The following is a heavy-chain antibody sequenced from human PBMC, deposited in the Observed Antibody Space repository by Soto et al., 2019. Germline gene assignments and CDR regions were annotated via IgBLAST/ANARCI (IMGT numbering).Heavy chain of an antibody. CDR2: INAGNGNT. CDR3: ARSHVVVVAATLDY. J-gene: IGHJ4*02. D-gene: IGHD2-15*01. CDR1: GYTFTSYA. Sequence: GASVKVSCTASGYTFTSYAMHWVRQAPGQRLEWMGWINAGNGNTKYSQKFQGRVTITRDTSASTAYMELSSLRSEDTAVYYCARSHVVVVAATLDYWGQGTLVTVSS. V-gene: IGHV1-3*01.